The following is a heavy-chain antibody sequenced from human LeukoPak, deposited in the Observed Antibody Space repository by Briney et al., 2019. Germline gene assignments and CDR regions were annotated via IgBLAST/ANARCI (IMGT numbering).Heavy chain of an antibody. CDR2: ISASGGAT. V-gene: IGHV3-23*01. D-gene: IGHD6-19*01. CDR3: AKRSRDSSGWFDH. J-gene: IGHJ5*02. CDR1: GFTFSSYA. Sequence: GGSLRLSCAASGFTFSSYAMTWVRQAPGEGLEWVSGISASGGATYYADSVKGRFTISRDNSKDTLYLQMNSLRVEDTALYYCAKRSRDSSGWFDHWGQGTLVTVSS.